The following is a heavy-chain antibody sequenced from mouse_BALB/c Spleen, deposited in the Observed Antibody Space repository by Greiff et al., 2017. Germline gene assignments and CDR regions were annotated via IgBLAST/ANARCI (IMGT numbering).Heavy chain of an antibody. CDR1: GFSLTSYG. Sequence: QVQLKESGPGLVAPSQSLSITCTVSGFSLTSYGVHWVRQPPGKGLEWLGVIWAGGSTNYNSALMSRLSISKDNSKSQVFLKMNSLQTDDTAMYYCARDGVRREGYYFDYWGQGTTLTVSS. D-gene: IGHD2-14*01. CDR3: ARDGVRREGYYFDY. J-gene: IGHJ2*01. CDR2: IWAGGST. V-gene: IGHV2-9*02.